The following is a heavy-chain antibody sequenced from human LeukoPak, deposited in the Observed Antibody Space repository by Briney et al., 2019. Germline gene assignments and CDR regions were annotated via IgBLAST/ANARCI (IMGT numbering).Heavy chain of an antibody. CDR1: GGSFSGYY. CDR3: ARSPYYYDFWSGPTYYYMDV. J-gene: IGHJ6*03. V-gene: IGHV3-53*01. Sequence: PSETLSLTCAVYGGSFSGYYWSWIRQPPGKGLEWVSVIYSGGSTYYADSVKGRFTISRDNSKNTLYLQMNSLRAEDTAVYYCARSPYYYDFWSGPTYYYMDVWGKGTTVTISS. D-gene: IGHD3-3*01. CDR2: IYSGGST.